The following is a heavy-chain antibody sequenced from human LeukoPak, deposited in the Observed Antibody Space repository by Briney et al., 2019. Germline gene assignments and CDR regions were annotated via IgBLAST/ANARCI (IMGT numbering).Heavy chain of an antibody. CDR2: IYTSGST. V-gene: IGHV4-61*02. J-gene: IGHJ4*02. D-gene: IGHD5-24*01. CDR1: GGSISSGSYY. Sequence: PSETLSLTCTVSGGSISSGSYYWSWIWQPAGKGLEWIGRIYTSGSTNYNPSLKSRVTISVDTSKNQFSLKLSSVTAADTAVYYCAREASRDGYNWFDYWGQGTLVTVSS. CDR3: AREASRDGYNWFDY.